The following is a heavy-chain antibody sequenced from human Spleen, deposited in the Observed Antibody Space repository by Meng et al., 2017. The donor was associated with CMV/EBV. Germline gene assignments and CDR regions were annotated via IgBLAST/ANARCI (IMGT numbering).Heavy chain of an antibody. V-gene: IGHV4-39*07. Sequence: SETLSLTCTVSGDSINSSNYYWAWIRQPPGKGLEWIGNVYYSGRTYYNPSLKSRVTISVDTSKNQFSLKLSSVTAADTAVYYCAREGYYDSSGLSGFYYYYGMDVWGQGTTVTVSS. CDR3: AREGYYDSSGLSGFYYYYGMDV. CDR1: GDSINSSNYY. D-gene: IGHD3-22*01. J-gene: IGHJ6*02. CDR2: VYYSGRT.